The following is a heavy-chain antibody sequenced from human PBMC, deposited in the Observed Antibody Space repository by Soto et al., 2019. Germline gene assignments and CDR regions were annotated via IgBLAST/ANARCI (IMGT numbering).Heavy chain of an antibody. CDR1: GDSVSSNNAA. V-gene: IGHV6-1*01. CDR2: TYYRSKWYN. J-gene: IGHJ6*02. Sequence: PSQTLSLTCAISGDSVSSNNAAWNWIRQSPSRGLEWLGRTYYRSKWYNHYAVSVKSRITVNPDTSKNQFSLRAEDTAVYYCARDLGSPVVPAAPYYYYGMDVWGQGTTVTVSS. CDR3: ARDLGSPVVPAAPYYYYGMDV. D-gene: IGHD2-2*01.